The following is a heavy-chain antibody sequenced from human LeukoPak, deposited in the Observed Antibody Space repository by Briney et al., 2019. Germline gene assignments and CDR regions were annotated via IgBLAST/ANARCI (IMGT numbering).Heavy chain of an antibody. Sequence: ASVKVSCKASGYTFTSYYMHWVRQAPGQGLEWMGIINPSGGSTSYAQKFQERVTITRDMSTSTAYMELSSLRSEDTAVYYCAADGSSLGAFDIWGQGTMVTVSS. D-gene: IGHD2-2*01. CDR3: AADGSSLGAFDI. V-gene: IGHV1-46*01. J-gene: IGHJ3*02. CDR1: GYTFTSYY. CDR2: INPSGGST.